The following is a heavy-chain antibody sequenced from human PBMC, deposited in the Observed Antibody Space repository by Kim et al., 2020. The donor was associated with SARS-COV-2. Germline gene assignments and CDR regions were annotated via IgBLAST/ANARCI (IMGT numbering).Heavy chain of an antibody. V-gene: IGHV4-31*03. Sequence: SETLSLTCTVSGGSISSGGYYWSWIRQHPGKGLEWIGYIYYSGSTYYNPSLKSRVTISVDTSKNQFSLKLSSVTAADTAVYYCARVDYYGSGSYGGFDYWGQGTLVTVSS. CDR3: ARVDYYGSGSYGGFDY. CDR1: GGSISSGGYY. J-gene: IGHJ4*02. D-gene: IGHD3-10*01. CDR2: IYYSGST.